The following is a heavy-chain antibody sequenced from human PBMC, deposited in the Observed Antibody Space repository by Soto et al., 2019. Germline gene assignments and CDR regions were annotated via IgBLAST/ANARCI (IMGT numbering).Heavy chain of an antibody. Sequence: GGSLRLSCAASGFTFSNAWMSWVRQAPGKGLEWVGRIKSKTDGGTTDYAAPVKGRFTISRDDSKTTLYLQMNSLKTEDTAVYYCTTDLGYCSSTSCYTWFDPWGQGTLVTVSS. CDR1: GFTFSNAW. D-gene: IGHD2-2*02. V-gene: IGHV3-15*01. CDR2: IKSKTDGGTT. CDR3: TTDLGYCSSTSCYTWFDP. J-gene: IGHJ5*02.